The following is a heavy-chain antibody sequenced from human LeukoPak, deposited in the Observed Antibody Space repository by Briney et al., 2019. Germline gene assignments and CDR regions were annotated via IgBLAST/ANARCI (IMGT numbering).Heavy chain of an antibody. V-gene: IGHV4-39*07. CDR2: IFYTGLT. CDR1: GGSISSGGYY. J-gene: IGHJ4*02. Sequence: PSETLSLTCTVSGGSISSGGYYWGWIRQPHGKGLEWIGNIFYTGLTYYSPSLKSRVTISVGTSKNQLSLNLNSVTAADTAVYYCARLPGSNWNIDYWGQGTLVTVSS. CDR3: ARLPGSNWNIDY. D-gene: IGHD1-1*01.